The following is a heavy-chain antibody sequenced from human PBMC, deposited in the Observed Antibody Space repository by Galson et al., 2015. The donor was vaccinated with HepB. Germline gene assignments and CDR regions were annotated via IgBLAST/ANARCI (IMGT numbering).Heavy chain of an antibody. CDR2: IRSKAYGGTT. V-gene: IGHV3-49*04. CDR1: GFTFGDYA. D-gene: IGHD6-19*01. Sequence: SLRLSCAASGFTFGDYAMSWVRQAPGKGLEWVGFIRSKAYGGTTEYAASVKGRFTISRDDSKSIAYLQMNSLKTEDTAVYYCTREGSGWSNAFDIWGQGTMVTVSS. J-gene: IGHJ3*02. CDR3: TREGSGWSNAFDI.